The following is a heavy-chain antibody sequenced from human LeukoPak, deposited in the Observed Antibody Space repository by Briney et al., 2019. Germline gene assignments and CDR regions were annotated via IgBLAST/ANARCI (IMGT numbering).Heavy chain of an antibody. J-gene: IGHJ4*02. CDR2: IYSGGST. CDR3: ASYGYSYGYYFDY. D-gene: IGHD5-18*01. Sequence: PGGSLRLSCAASGFTVSSNYMSWVRQAPGKGLEWVSVIYSGGSTYYADSVEGRFTISRDNSKNTLYLQMNSLRAEDTAVYYCASYGYSYGYYFDYWGQGTLVTVSS. V-gene: IGHV3-66*01. CDR1: GFTVSSNY.